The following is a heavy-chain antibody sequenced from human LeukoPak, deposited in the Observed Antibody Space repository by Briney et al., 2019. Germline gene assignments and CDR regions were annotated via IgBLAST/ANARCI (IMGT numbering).Heavy chain of an antibody. D-gene: IGHD3-22*01. CDR2: INPNSGGT. V-gene: IGHV1-2*02. CDR3: ARSPYDMGAFDI. CDR1: GGTFSSYA. J-gene: IGHJ3*02. Sequence: ASVKVSCKASGGTFSSYAISWVRQAPGQGLEWMGWINPNSGGTNYAQKFQGRVTMTRDTSISTAYMELSRLRSDDTAVYYCARSPYDMGAFDIWGQGTMVTVSS.